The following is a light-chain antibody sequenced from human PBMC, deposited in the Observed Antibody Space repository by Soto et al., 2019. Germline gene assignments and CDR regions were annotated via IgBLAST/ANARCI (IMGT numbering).Light chain of an antibody. CDR3: SSYAGSNNPV. V-gene: IGLV2-8*01. CDR2: EVS. Sequence: QSVLTQPPSASGSPGQSVTISCTGTSSDVGGYNYVSWYQQHPGKAPKLMIYEVSKRPSGVPDRFSGSKSGNTASLTVSGLQAEYEADYYCSSYAGSNNPVFGGGTKVTVL. J-gene: IGLJ2*01. CDR1: SSDVGGYNY.